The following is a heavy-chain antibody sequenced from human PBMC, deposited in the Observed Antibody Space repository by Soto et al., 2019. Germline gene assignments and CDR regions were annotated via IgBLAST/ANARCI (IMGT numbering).Heavy chain of an antibody. CDR2: IRSKAYGGTT. CDR1: GFTFGDYA. V-gene: IGHV3-49*03. D-gene: IGHD2-21*02. Sequence: GGSLRLSCTASGFTFGDYAMSWFRQAPGKGLEWVGFIRSKAYGGTTEYAASVKGRFTISRDDSKSNAYLQMNSLKTEDTAVYYCARVDDSYYYYYGMDVWGQGTTVTVSS. CDR3: ARVDDSYYYYYGMDV. J-gene: IGHJ6*02.